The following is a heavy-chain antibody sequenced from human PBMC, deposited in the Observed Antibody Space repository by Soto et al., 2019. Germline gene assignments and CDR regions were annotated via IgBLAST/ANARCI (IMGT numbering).Heavy chain of an antibody. CDR2: IIPIYASP. V-gene: IGHV1-69*06. CDR3: AVAVTGSRSPLAH. CDR1: GGTFSSNA. D-gene: IGHD3-9*01. Sequence: QVQLVHSGAEVKKPGSSVKVSCKASGGTFSSNAISWVRQAPGQGLEWMGGIIPIYASPNYAQTFQGRVTVTADKATSTAYLELSRLKFADSAIYYCAVAVTGSRSPLAHWGQGTLVIVSS. J-gene: IGHJ4*02.